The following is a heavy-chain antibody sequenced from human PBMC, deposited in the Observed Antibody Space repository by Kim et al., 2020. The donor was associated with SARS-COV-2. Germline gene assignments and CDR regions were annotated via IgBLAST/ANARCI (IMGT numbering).Heavy chain of an antibody. CDR3: ARNRGEHYDFWSGYYYFDH. CDR1: GGSFKGYY. D-gene: IGHD3-3*01. V-gene: IGHV4-34*01. Sequence: SETLSLTCDVYGGSFKGYYWTWIRQPPGKGLEWIGEITHSGSTNYNPSLQSRVTFSVDTSKNQFSLKLSSVTAADTAVYYCARNRGEHYDFWSGYYYFDHWGQGTLVSVSS. CDR2: ITHSGST. J-gene: IGHJ4*02.